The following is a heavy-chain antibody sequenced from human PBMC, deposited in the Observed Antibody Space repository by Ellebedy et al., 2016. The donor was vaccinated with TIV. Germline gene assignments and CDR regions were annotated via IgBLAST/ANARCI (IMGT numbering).Heavy chain of an antibody. Sequence: MPSETLSLTCSVSGGSISGSDYYWGWIRQPLGEGLEWIGGIYYDETTYYNPSLKSRVTISVDTSKNQFSLKLSSVTAADTAVYYCARQGHSSGWYVGEYYFDYWGQGTLVTVSS. CDR1: GGSISGSDYY. V-gene: IGHV4-39*01. CDR3: ARQGHSSGWYVGEYYFDY. J-gene: IGHJ4*02. CDR2: IYYDETT. D-gene: IGHD6-19*01.